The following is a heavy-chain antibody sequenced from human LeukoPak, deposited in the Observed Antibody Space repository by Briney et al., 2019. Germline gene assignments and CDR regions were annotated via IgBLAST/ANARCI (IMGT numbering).Heavy chain of an antibody. V-gene: IGHV3-23*01. J-gene: IGHJ4*02. D-gene: IGHD1-20*01. CDR2: ISGSGGST. CDR1: AFTINGIT. Sequence: GVTLSFTCAAYAFTINGITWRRERQAPGKGLEWVLAISGSGGSTYYADSVRGGFTISRDNSKNTLYLQMNSLRAEDTAVYYCANLVVTGTTPTDYWGQGALVTVSS. CDR3: ANLVVTGTTPTDY.